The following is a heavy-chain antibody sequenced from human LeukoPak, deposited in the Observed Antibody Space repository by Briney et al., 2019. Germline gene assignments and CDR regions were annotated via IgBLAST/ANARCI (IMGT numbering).Heavy chain of an antibody. D-gene: IGHD3-10*01. V-gene: IGHV1-18*01. CDR2: ISAYNGNT. CDR3: AKGLAPPSYLFLWFGEPPLDY. Sequence: ASVKVSCKASGYTFTSYGISWVRQAPGQGLEWMGWISAYNGNTNYAQKLQGRVTITTDTSTSTAYMELRSLRSDDTAVYFCAKGLAPPSYLFLWFGEPPLDYLGQGTLVNGSS. CDR1: GYTFTSYG. J-gene: IGHJ4*01.